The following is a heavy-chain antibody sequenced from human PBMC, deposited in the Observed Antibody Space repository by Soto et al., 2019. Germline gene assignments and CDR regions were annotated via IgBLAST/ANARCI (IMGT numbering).Heavy chain of an antibody. J-gene: IGHJ6*03. V-gene: IGHV3-15*01. Sequence: GGSLRLSCAASGFTFSNAWMSWVRQAPGKGLEWVGRIKSKTDGGTTDYAAPVKGRFTISRDDSKNTLYLQMNSLKTEDTAVYYCTTGGVVVVAATQDYYYYMDVWGKGTTVTVSS. CDR2: IKSKTDGGTT. CDR1: GFTFSNAW. D-gene: IGHD2-15*01. CDR3: TTGGVVVVAATQDYYYYMDV.